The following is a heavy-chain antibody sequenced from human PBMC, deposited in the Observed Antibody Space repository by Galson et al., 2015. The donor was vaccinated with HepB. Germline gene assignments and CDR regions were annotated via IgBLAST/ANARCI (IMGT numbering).Heavy chain of an antibody. CDR1: GFTVSSNY. J-gene: IGHJ3*02. Sequence: SLRLSCAASGFTVSSNYMSWVRQAPGKGLEWVSVIYSGGSTYYADSVKGRFTISRDNSKNTLYLQMNSLRAEDTAVYYCARYPPTDIVVVPAATKGNAFDIWGQGTMVTVSS. CDR2: IYSGGST. V-gene: IGHV3-66*01. D-gene: IGHD2-2*01. CDR3: ARYPPTDIVVVPAATKGNAFDI.